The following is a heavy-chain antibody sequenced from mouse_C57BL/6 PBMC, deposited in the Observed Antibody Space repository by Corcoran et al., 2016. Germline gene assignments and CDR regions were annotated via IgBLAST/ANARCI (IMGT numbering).Heavy chain of an antibody. J-gene: IGHJ3*01. V-gene: IGHV9-3*01. CDR2: INTYSGVP. CDR1: GYTFTTYG. CDR3: ARWDYDKFAY. D-gene: IGHD2-4*01. Sequence: QIQLVQSGPELKKPGETVKISCKASGYTFTTYGMSWVKQAPGKGLKWMGWINTYSGVPTYADDFKGRFAFSLETSASTAYLQINNLKNEDTATYFCARWDYDKFAYWGQGTLVTVSA.